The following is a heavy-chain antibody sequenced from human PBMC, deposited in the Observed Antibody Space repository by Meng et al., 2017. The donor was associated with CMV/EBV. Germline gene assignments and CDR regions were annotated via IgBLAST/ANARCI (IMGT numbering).Heavy chain of an antibody. V-gene: IGHV1-18*01. CDR1: GYTFTSYG. J-gene: IGHJ4*02. CDR2: ISAYNGNT. CDR3: ARDVRYAAAGLRTFDY. Sequence: ASVKVSCKASGYTFTSYGISWVRQAPGQGLEWMGWISAYNGNTNYAQKLQGRVTMTTDTSTSTAYMELRSLRSDDTAVYYCARDVRYAAAGLRTFDYWGLGTLVTVSS. D-gene: IGHD6-13*01.